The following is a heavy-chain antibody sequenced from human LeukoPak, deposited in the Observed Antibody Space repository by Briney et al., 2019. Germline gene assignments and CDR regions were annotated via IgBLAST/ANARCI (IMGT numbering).Heavy chain of an antibody. CDR3: ARGARDFDWLQFGY. CDR1: GGTFSSYA. D-gene: IGHD3-9*01. J-gene: IGHJ4*02. CDR2: IIPIFGTA. V-gene: IGHV1-69*13. Sequence: SVNVSCKSSGGTFSSYAISGVRQAPGQGLEWMGGIIPIFGTANYAQKFQGRVKITADESTSTAYMELSSLRSEDTAVYYCARGARDFDWLQFGYWGQGALVTVSS.